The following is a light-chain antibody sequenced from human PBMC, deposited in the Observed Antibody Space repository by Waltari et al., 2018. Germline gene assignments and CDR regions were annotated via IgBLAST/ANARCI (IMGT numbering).Light chain of an antibody. CDR1: QDIGTY. Sequence: DIQLTPSPSFLSASVGRRVTVTCRASQDIGTYLAWYQKKPGKAPHLLLYAASSLHTGVPSRFSAGGSGTLFTLTINRLQPEDFATYYCQQLHTYPLTFGGGTEVEL. V-gene: IGKV1-9*01. J-gene: IGKJ4*01. CDR3: QQLHTYPLT. CDR2: AAS.